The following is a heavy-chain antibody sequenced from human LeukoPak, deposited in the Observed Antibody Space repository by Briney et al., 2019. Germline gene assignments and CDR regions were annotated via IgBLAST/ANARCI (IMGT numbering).Heavy chain of an antibody. Sequence: GESLRISCKASGYTFTGDWIGWVRQMPGKGLEWMGIIYPGDSDTKYNAPFQGQVTISADKSISTAYLQWGSLKASDTATYYCARPALYCSSTVCPPYMDVWGKGTTVTVSS. J-gene: IGHJ6*03. CDR1: GYTFTGDW. D-gene: IGHD2-2*01. V-gene: IGHV5-51*01. CDR3: ARPALYCSSTVCPPYMDV. CDR2: IYPGDSDT.